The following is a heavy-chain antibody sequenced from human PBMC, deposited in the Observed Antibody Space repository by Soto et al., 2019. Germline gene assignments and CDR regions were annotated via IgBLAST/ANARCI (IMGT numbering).Heavy chain of an antibody. CDR2: IYYSGST. CDR1: GGSISSGGYY. CDR3: ARGIAAAGTHYYYYGMDV. J-gene: IGHJ6*02. D-gene: IGHD6-13*01. Sequence: SETLSLTCTVSGGSISSGGYYWSWIRQHPGKGLEWIGYIYYSGSTYYNPSLKSRVTISVDTSKNQFSLKLSSVTAADTAVYYCARGIAAAGTHYYYYGMDVWGQGTTVTVSS. V-gene: IGHV4-31*03.